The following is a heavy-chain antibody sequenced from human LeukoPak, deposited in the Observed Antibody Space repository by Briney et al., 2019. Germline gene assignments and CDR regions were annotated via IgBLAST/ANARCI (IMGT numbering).Heavy chain of an antibody. CDR3: ARDWTDVNGVGRALDY. CDR2: MNPNSGNT. V-gene: IGHV1-8*01. D-gene: IGHD3/OR15-3a*01. J-gene: IGHJ4*02. Sequence: PRASVKVSCKASGYTFTSYDIYWVRQATGQGLEWMGWMNPNSGNTGYAQKFQGRVTMTRNTSISTAYMELSSLRSEDTALYYCARDWTDVNGVGRALDYWGQGTLVTVSS. CDR1: GYTFTSYD.